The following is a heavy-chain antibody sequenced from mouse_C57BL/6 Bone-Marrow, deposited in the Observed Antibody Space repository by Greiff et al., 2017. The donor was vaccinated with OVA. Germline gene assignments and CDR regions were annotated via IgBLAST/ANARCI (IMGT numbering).Heavy chain of an antibody. V-gene: IGHV1-55*01. Sequence: QVQLQQLGAELLKPGAPVKMSCKASGYTFTSYWITWVKQRPGQGLEWMGDIYPGSGSTNYNEKFKSKDTLTVATSSSTAYMQLSSLTSEESTVYNSTRYGHYGGYGIDYWGQGARITVTS. D-gene: IGHD2-1*01. CDR1: GYTFTSYW. J-gene: IGHJ4*01. CDR3: TRYGHYGGYGIDY. CDR2: IYPGSGST.